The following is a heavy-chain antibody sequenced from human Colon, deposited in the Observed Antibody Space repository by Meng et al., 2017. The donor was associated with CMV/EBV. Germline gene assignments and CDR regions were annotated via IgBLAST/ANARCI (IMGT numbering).Heavy chain of an antibody. Sequence: GGSLRLSCAASGFSFSRYSMNWLRQAPGEGLEWVSSISSTSSAIYYPDSVKGRFTISRDNAKNALYLEMNSLSAEDTAVYYCTRDRLEGDYSGPGSWGQGTLVTVSS. CDR3: TRDRLEGDYSGPGS. J-gene: IGHJ5*02. CDR1: GFSFSRYS. D-gene: IGHD1-1*01. CDR2: ISSTSSAI. V-gene: IGHV3-21*01.